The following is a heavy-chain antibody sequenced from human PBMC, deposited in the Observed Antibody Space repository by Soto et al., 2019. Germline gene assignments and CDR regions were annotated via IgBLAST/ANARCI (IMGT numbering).Heavy chain of an antibody. CDR1: GGTFSSYA. CDR2: IIPIFGAA. V-gene: IGHV1-69*13. CDR3: ARGSRAWLQFDAFDI. Sequence: SVKVSCKASGGTFSSYAISWVRQAPGQGLEWMGGIIPIFGAANYAQKFQGRVTITADESTSTAYMELSSLRSEDTAVYYCARGSRAWLQFDAFDIWGQGTMVTVSS. J-gene: IGHJ3*02. D-gene: IGHD5-12*01.